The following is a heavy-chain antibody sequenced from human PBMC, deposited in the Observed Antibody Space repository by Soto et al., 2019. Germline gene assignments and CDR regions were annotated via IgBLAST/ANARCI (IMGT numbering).Heavy chain of an antibody. Sequence: ASVKVSCKASGYTFTSYYMHWVRQAPGQGLEWMGIINPSGGSTSYAQKFQGRVTMTRDTSTSTVYMELSSLRSEDTAVDYYARTPFDFVLVPAADPSSYSYYYRDVWGKGTTVPVSS. CDR2: INPSGGST. J-gene: IGHJ6*03. V-gene: IGHV1-46*03. CDR3: ARTPFDFVLVPAADPSSYSYYYRDV. CDR1: GYTFTSYY. D-gene: IGHD2-2*01.